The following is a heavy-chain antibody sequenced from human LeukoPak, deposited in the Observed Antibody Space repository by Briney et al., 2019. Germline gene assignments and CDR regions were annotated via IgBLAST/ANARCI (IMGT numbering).Heavy chain of an antibody. CDR3: ASWDSSGWCFDY. CDR2: VNTDGTTT. D-gene: IGHD6-19*01. CDR1: GFTFSSYW. V-gene: IGHV3-74*03. Sequence: GGSLRLSCAASGFTFSSYWMHWVRQAPGKGLLWISLVNTDGTTTTYADSVKGRFAISRDNAKNTLYLQMNSLRDDETAVYYCASWDSSGWCFDYWGQGTLVTVSS. J-gene: IGHJ4*02.